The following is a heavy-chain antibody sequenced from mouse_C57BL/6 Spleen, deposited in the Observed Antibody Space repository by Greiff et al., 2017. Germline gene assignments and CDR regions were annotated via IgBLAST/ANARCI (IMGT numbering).Heavy chain of an antibody. J-gene: IGHJ2*01. CDR1: GYTFTSYW. V-gene: IGHV1-55*01. CDR3: ARTITTVVAGRDY. D-gene: IGHD1-1*01. Sequence: QVQLQQPGAELVKPGASVKMSCKASGYTFTSYWITWVKQRPGQGLEWIGDIYPGSGSTNYNEKFKSKATLTVDTSSSTAYMQLSSLTSEDSAVYYCARTITTVVAGRDYWGQGTTLTVSS. CDR2: IYPGSGST.